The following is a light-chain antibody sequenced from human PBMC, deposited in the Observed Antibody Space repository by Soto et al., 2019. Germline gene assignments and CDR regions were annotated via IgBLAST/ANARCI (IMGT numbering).Light chain of an antibody. CDR3: AAWDDSLTGYV. Sequence: QSVLTQPPSASGTPGQRVTMSCSGSSSNIGTNTVNWYQQLPGSAPKPLIYSGNQRPSGVPDRFSASKSGTSASLAISGLQSGDEADYYCAAWDDSLTGYVFGPGTKVTV. V-gene: IGLV1-44*01. CDR1: SSNIGTNT. CDR2: SGN. J-gene: IGLJ1*01.